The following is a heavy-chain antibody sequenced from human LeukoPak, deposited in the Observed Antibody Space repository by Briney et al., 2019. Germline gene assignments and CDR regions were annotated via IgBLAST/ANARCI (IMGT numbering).Heavy chain of an antibody. V-gene: IGHV3-23*01. Sequence: GGSLRLSCAASGFTFSSYAMSWVRQAPGKGLEWVSAISGSGGSTYYADSVKGRFTISRDNSKNTLYLQMNSLRAEDTAAYYCAKDRGSGWLFDYWGQGTLVTVSS. CDR2: ISGSGGST. CDR1: GFTFSSYA. D-gene: IGHD6-19*01. CDR3: AKDRGSGWLFDY. J-gene: IGHJ4*02.